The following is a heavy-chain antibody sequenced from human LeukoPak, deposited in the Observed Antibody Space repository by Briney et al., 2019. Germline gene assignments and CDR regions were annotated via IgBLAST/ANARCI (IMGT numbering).Heavy chain of an antibody. CDR3: MIDVPGGSYPFDY. Sequence: PGGSLRLSCAASGFPFSSYSMNWVRQAPGKGLEWVGRIKSKRDFETIDYAAPVKGRFTISRDDSRNTLYLQMNSLKIEDTALYYCMIDVPGGSYPFDYWGQGTLVTVSS. J-gene: IGHJ4*02. V-gene: IGHV3-15*01. CDR1: GFPFSSYS. D-gene: IGHD1-26*01. CDR2: IKSKRDFETI.